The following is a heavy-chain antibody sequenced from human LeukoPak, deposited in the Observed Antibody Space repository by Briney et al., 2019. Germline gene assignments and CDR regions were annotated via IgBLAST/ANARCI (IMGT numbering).Heavy chain of an antibody. Sequence: GGSLRLSCAASGFTFSSYAMHWVRQAPGKGLEWVAVISYDGSNKYYADSVKGRFTISRDNSKNTLYLQMNSLRAEDTAVYYCAKDTGIAVVVSYFDYWGQGTLVTVSS. CDR2: ISYDGSNK. CDR3: AKDTGIAVVVSYFDY. D-gene: IGHD6-19*01. J-gene: IGHJ4*02. V-gene: IGHV3-30*14. CDR1: GFTFSSYA.